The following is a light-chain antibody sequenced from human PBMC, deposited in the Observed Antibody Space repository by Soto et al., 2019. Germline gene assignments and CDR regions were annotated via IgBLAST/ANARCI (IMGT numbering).Light chain of an antibody. J-gene: IGLJ3*02. CDR3: QVWDSSSDHRV. CDR2: DDR. Sequence: SSELTQPPSVSVAPGQTARITCGGNNIGSRGVHWYQQQPGQAPVLVVYDDRDRPSGIPERFSGSNSGNTATLTISRVEAGDEADFYCQVWDSSSDHRVFGGGTKLTVL. CDR1: NIGSRG. V-gene: IGLV3-21*02.